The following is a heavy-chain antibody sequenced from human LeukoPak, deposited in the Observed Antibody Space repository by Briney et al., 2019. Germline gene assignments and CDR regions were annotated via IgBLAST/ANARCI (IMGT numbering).Heavy chain of an antibody. CDR1: GYTFTSYY. CDR2: INPSGGST. D-gene: IGHD6-6*01. CDR3: ARALIAALDWFDP. J-gene: IGHJ5*02. Sequence: ASVKVSCKASGYTFTSYYMHWVRQAPRQGLEWMGIINPSGGSTSYAQKFQGRVTMTRDTSTSTVYMELSSLRSEDTAVYYCARALIAALDWFDPWGQGTLVTVSS. V-gene: IGHV1-46*01.